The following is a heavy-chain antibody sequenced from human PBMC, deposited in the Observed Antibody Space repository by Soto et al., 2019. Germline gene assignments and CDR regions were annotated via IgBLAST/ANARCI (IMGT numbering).Heavy chain of an antibody. J-gene: IGHJ4*02. V-gene: IGHV4-31*03. CDR1: GGSINSGGYY. D-gene: IGHD2-2*01. Sequence: VQLQESGPGLVKPSQTLSLTCTVSGGSINSGGYYWIWIRPHPGKGLEWIGHIDYSGYTSYNPSLKSRLTVSVDTSKTQSSLRPTSVTAADAAVYYCATSYCRSTNCPYYFDYWGQGTLVTVSS. CDR2: IDYSGYT. CDR3: ATSYCRSTNCPYYFDY.